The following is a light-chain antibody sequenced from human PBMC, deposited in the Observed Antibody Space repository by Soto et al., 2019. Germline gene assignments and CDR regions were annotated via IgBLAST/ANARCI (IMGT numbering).Light chain of an antibody. CDR3: QQYDDWPLT. CDR2: GAS. Sequence: EIVMTQSPATVSVSPGERVTLSCRASQSVNSSHLAWYQQKPGQAPRVLIYGASNRATGIPDRFSGSGSGTEFTLTISGLQSEDFAVYYCQQYDDWPLTFGGGTKVDIK. CDR1: QSVNSSH. J-gene: IGKJ4*01. V-gene: IGKV3D-15*01.